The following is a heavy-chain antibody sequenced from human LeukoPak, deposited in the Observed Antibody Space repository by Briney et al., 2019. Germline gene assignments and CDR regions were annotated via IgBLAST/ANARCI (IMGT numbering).Heavy chain of an antibody. CDR2: VYYTGST. CDR1: GGSLNSYSHK. D-gene: IGHD2-2*01. J-gene: IGHJ6*03. V-gene: IGHV4-39*01. Sequence: SETLSLTCSVSGGSLNSYSHKWGWIRQPPGKGLEWVGSVYYTGSTTYNPSLSSRVSISRDTSKNQFSLKLSSVTAADTAVYYCARRGGYCSSTSCYYYYYYMDVWGKGTTVTVSS. CDR3: ARRGGYCSSTSCYYYYYYMDV.